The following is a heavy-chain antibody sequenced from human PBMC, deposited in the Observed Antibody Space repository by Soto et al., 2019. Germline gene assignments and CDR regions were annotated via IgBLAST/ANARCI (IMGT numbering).Heavy chain of an antibody. Sequence: GGSLRLSCAASGFTFSSYWMHWVRQAPGKGLVWVSRINSDGSSTSYADSVKGRFTISRDNAKNTLYLQMNSLRAEDTAVYYCARDHSALVVVAASADYWGQGTLVTVSS. CDR1: GFTFSSYW. D-gene: IGHD2-15*01. J-gene: IGHJ4*02. CDR3: ARDHSALVVVAASADY. V-gene: IGHV3-74*01. CDR2: INSDGSST.